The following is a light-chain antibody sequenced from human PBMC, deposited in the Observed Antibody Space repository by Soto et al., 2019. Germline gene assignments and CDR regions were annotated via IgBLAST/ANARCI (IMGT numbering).Light chain of an antibody. CDR1: SSNIGAGYD. Sequence: QTAVTQPPSASGDPGQRVTISCTGSSSNIGAGYDVHWYQQLPGTAPKLLIYGNSNRPSGVPDRFSGSKSGTSASLAITGLQAQDEADYYCQSYDSSLVVFGGGTQLTVL. J-gene: IGLJ2*01. V-gene: IGLV1-40*01. CDR2: GNS. CDR3: QSYDSSLVV.